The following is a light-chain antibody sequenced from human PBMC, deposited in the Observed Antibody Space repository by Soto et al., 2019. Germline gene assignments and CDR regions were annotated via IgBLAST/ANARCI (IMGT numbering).Light chain of an antibody. CDR2: GAS. CDR1: QDIISS. V-gene: IGKV3-15*01. J-gene: IGKJ1*01. CDR3: QQHNNWPSWT. Sequence: EIVMTQSPATLSVSPGERATLSCRASQDIISSVAWYQQKSGQAPRLLIYGASTRAIGIPARFSGSGSGTEFTLTISSLQSEDFAVYYCQQHNNWPSWTFGQGTKVEIK.